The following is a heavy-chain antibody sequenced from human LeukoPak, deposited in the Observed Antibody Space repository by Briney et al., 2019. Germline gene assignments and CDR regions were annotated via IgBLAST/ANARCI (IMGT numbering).Heavy chain of an antibody. D-gene: IGHD3-16*02. CDR3: ASYDYVWGSYRHDY. CDR2: IYYSGST. CDR1: GGSISSSSYY. J-gene: IGHJ4*02. V-gene: IGHV4-39*01. Sequence: PSETLSLTCTVSGGSISSSSYYWGWIRQPPGKGLEWIGSIYYSGSTYYSPSLKSRVTISVDTSKNQFSLKLSSVTAADTAVYYCASYDYVWGSYRHDYWGQGTLVTVSS.